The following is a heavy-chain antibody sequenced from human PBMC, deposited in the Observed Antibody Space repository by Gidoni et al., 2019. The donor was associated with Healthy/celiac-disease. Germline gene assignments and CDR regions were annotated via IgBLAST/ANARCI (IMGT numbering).Heavy chain of an antibody. V-gene: IGHV3-9*01. CDR3: AKDLYSGSYYGVDY. Sequence: EVQLVESGGGLVQPGRSLRLSCAASGFTFDDYAMHWVRQAPGKGLEWVSGISWNSGSIGYADSVKGRFTISRDNAKNSLYLQMNSLRAEDTALYYCAKDLYSGSYYGVDYWGQVTLVTVSS. D-gene: IGHD1-26*01. CDR1: GFTFDDYA. J-gene: IGHJ4*02. CDR2: ISWNSGSI.